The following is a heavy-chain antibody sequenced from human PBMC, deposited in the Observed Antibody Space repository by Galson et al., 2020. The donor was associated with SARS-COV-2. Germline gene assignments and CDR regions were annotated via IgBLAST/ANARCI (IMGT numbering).Heavy chain of an antibody. Sequence: ASVKVSCKASGYTFTSYGISWVRQAPGQGLEWMGWISAYNGNTNYAQKLQGRVTMTTDTSTSTAYMELRSLRSDDTAVYYCARDQPDPLNDYGDYAGPVGAYRTNPFDYWGQGTLVTVSS. CDR2: ISAYNGNT. CDR3: ARDQPDPLNDYGDYAGPVGAYRTNPFDY. D-gene: IGHD4-17*01. J-gene: IGHJ4*02. CDR1: GYTFTSYG. V-gene: IGHV1-18*01.